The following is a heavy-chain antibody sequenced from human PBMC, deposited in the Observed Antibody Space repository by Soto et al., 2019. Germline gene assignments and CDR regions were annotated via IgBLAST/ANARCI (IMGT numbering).Heavy chain of an antibody. Sequence: GSLRLSCAASGFTFSSYGMHWVRQAPGKGLEWVALISYDGSNKYYADSVKGRITISRDNSKNTLYLQMNSLRAEDTAVYYCAKGVGLFYYYYGMDVWGQGTTVTVSS. CDR3: AKGVGLFYYYYGMDV. J-gene: IGHJ6*02. V-gene: IGHV3-30*18. CDR1: GFTFSSYG. CDR2: ISYDGSNK.